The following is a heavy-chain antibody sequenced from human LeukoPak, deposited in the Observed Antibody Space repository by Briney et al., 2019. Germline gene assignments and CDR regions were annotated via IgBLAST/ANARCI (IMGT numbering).Heavy chain of an antibody. Sequence: PSETLSLTCTVSGGSISSYYWSWIRQPPGKGLEWIGNIYYSGSTNYNPSLKSRVTISVDTSENQFSLKLSSVTAADTAVYYCAGDRYSSSWYFYWGQGTLVTVSS. CDR2: IYYSGST. CDR1: GGSISSYY. V-gene: IGHV4-59*01. J-gene: IGHJ4*02. D-gene: IGHD6-13*01. CDR3: AGDRYSSSWYFY.